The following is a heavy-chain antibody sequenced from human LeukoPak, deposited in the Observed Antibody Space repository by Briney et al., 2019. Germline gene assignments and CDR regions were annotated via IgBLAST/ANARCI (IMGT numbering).Heavy chain of an antibody. CDR1: GGTFSSYA. V-gene: IGHV1-69*05. CDR3: ASQTTVTSYYSDY. CDR2: IIPIFGTA. Sequence: SVKVSCKXSGGTFSSYAISWVRQAPGQGLEWMGRIIPIFGTANYAQKFQGRVTITTDESTSTAYMELSSLRSEDTAVYYCASQTTVTSYYSDYWGQGTLVTVSS. J-gene: IGHJ4*02. D-gene: IGHD4-17*01.